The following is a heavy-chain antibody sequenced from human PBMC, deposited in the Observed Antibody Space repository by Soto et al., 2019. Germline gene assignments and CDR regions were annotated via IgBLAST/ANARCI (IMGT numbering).Heavy chain of an antibody. V-gene: IGHV5-10-1*01. Sequence: PGESLKISCQGSGYSFTTYWISGVRQMPGKGLEWMGKIDPADSSTNYSPSFQGHITISVDRSINTAHLQFSSLKAADTAVYYCARLEKWYYNYYGLDVWGQGTMVTVSS. CDR2: IDPADSST. CDR3: ARLEKWYYNYYGLDV. D-gene: IGHD1-26*01. CDR1: GYSFTTYW. J-gene: IGHJ6*02.